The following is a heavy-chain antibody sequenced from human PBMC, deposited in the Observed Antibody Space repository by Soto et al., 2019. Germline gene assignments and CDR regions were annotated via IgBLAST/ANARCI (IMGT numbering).Heavy chain of an antibody. V-gene: IGHV2-5*01. Sequence: QITLKESGPTLMKPTQTLTLTCSFSGFSFSTNGVGVGWIRQPPGKALEWLAAVYWNDEKRYSPSLTSRLTITKDTSKNQVVLTMTNIDPVDTATYYCAHRAVVPFESWGQGILVTVSS. CDR2: VYWNDEK. J-gene: IGHJ4*02. CDR3: AHRAVVPFES. D-gene: IGHD2-15*01. CDR1: GFSFSTNGVG.